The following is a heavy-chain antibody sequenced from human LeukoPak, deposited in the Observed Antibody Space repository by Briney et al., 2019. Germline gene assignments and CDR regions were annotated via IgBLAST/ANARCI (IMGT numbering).Heavy chain of an antibody. D-gene: IGHD1-14*01. J-gene: IGHJ4*02. CDR1: GYSFNFHW. CDR2: IFPGDSDI. CDR3: ARLPELRKKGFDY. V-gene: IGHV5-51*01. Sequence: GGSLRLSCKTSGYSFNFHWIGWVRQTPGKGLEWMGIIFPGDSDIRYSPSFQGQVTISVDKSFSTAYLQWSSLKASDTAMYYCARLPELRKKGFDYWGQGTLVTVSS.